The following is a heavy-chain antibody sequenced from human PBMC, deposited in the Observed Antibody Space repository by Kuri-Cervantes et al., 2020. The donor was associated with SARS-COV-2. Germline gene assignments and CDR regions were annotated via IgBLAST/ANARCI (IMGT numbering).Heavy chain of an antibody. J-gene: IGHJ6*02. V-gene: IGHV1-18*01. D-gene: IGHD3-16*01. Sequence: ASVKVSCKASGYTFTSYGISWVRQAPGQGLEWMGWISDYNGNTNYAQKLQVRVTMTTDTSTSTAYMELSRLRSDDTAVYYCAGEGGQTSYYYGMDVWGQGTTVTVSS. CDR3: AGEGGQTSYYYGMDV. CDR2: ISDYNGNT. CDR1: GYTFTSYG.